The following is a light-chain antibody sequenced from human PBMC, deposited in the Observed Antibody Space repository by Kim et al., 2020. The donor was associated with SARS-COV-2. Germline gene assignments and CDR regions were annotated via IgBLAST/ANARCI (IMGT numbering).Light chain of an antibody. CDR1: QSVSSSN. Sequence: EIVLMQSPATLSLSPGERATLSCRASQSVSSSNVSWYQQKPGQAPRLLIYGASSTATGIPDRISGSGSGTDFTITISRLKPEDFAVYFCVKYGPLLWKFGQGTKVDIK. CDR2: GAS. J-gene: IGKJ1*01. V-gene: IGKV3-20*01. CDR3: VKYGPLLWK.